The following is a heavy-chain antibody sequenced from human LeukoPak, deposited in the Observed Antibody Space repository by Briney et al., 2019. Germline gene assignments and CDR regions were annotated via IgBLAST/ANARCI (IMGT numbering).Heavy chain of an antibody. CDR2: INPNSGDT. J-gene: IGHJ5*02. Sequence: ASVKVSCKASGYTFTSYYMHWVRQAPGQGLEWMGWINPNSGDTNYAQKFQDRVTMTRDTSISTAYIELNLLRSDDTAVYYCARGDYYGSPKVVAAWGQGTLVTVSS. D-gene: IGHD3-10*01. CDR1: GYTFTSYY. V-gene: IGHV1-2*02. CDR3: ARGDYYGSPKVVAA.